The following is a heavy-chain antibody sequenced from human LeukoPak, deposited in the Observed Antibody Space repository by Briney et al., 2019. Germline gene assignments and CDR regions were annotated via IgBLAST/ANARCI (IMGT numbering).Heavy chain of an antibody. D-gene: IGHD6-19*01. Sequence: PGGSLRLSCAASGFTFSSYSMNWVRQAPGKGLEWVSSISSSSSYIYYADSVKGRFTISRDNAKNSLYLQMNSLRAEDTAVYYCARESTPTYSSGWYAKISDAFDIWGQGTMVTVSS. V-gene: IGHV3-21*01. CDR2: ISSSSSYI. J-gene: IGHJ3*02. CDR1: GFTFSSYS. CDR3: ARESTPTYSSGWYAKISDAFDI.